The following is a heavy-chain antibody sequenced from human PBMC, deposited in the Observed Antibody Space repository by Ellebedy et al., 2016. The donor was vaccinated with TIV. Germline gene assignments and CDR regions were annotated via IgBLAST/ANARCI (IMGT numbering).Heavy chain of an antibody. Sequence: SETLSLXCAVYGGSFSGYYWSWIRQPPGKGLEWIGEINHSGSTNYNPSLKSRVTISVDTSKNQFSLKLSSVTAADTAVYYCARGLLWFGARAPYGMDVWGQGTTVTVSS. CDR2: INHSGST. J-gene: IGHJ6*02. CDR1: GGSFSGYY. D-gene: IGHD3-10*01. V-gene: IGHV4-34*01. CDR3: ARGLLWFGARAPYGMDV.